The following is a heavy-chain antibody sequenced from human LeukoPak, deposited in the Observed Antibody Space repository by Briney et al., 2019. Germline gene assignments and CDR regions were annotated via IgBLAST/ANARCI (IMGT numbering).Heavy chain of an antibody. CDR2: IYYSGST. D-gene: IGHD6-13*01. CDR1: GGSISSYY. Sequence: SETLSLTCTVSGGSISSYYWSWIRQPPGKGLEWIGYIYYSGSTNYNPSLKSRVTISVDTSKSQFSLKLSSVTAADTAVYYCASMSPGIAAAGYFDPWGQGTLVTVSS. CDR3: ASMSPGIAAAGYFDP. J-gene: IGHJ5*02. V-gene: IGHV4-59*01.